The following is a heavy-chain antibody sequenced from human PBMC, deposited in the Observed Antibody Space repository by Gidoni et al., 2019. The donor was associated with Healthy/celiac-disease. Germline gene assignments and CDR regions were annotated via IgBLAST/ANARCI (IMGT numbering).Heavy chain of an antibody. V-gene: IGHV4-59*01. CDR2: IYYSGST. D-gene: IGHD2-2*01. CDR3: AREGYCSSTSCYGGPSAFDI. J-gene: IGHJ3*02. Sequence: QVQLQESGPGLVKPSETLSLTCTVSGGSISSSYWSWIRQPPGKGLEWIGYIYYSGSTNYNPSLKSRVTISVDTSKNQFSLKLSSVTAADTAVYYCAREGYCSSTSCYGGPSAFDIWGQGTMVTVSS. CDR1: GGSISSSY.